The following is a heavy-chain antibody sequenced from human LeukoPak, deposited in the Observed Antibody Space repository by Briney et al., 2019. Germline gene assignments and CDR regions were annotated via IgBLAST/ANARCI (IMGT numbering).Heavy chain of an antibody. J-gene: IGHJ4*02. CDR3: ARGRNVVATSGYFDY. CDR2: ISYDGSNK. CDR1: GFTFSSYA. D-gene: IGHD5-12*01. V-gene: IGHV3-30-3*01. Sequence: GGSLRLSCAASGFTFSSYAMHWVRQAPGKGLEWVAVISYDGSNKYYAESLKGRFTISRDNSKNTLYLQMNSLRAEDTAVYYCARGRNVVATSGYFDYWGQGTLVTVSS.